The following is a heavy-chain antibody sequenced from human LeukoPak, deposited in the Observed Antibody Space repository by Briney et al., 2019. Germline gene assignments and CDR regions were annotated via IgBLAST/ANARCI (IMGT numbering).Heavy chain of an antibody. Sequence: GGSLRLSCVASGFTFSGYEMNWVRQAPGKGLEWVSYISSSGYTIYYADSVKGRFTVSRDNAKNSLYLQVNSLRAEDTAVHFCARSRSIAGDGFDVWGQGTMVTVSS. V-gene: IGHV3-48*03. CDR1: GFTFSGYE. CDR2: ISSSGYTI. CDR3: ARSRSIAGDGFDV. J-gene: IGHJ3*01. D-gene: IGHD2-21*01.